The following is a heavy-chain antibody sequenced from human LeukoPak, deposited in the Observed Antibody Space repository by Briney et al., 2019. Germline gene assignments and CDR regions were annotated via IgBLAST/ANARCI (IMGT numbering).Heavy chain of an antibody. Sequence: SETLSLTCTVSGGSISSYYWSWIRQPPGKRLEWIGYIYHRGSTNYNSSLKSRVTISVDTSKNQFSLKLSSVTAADMAVYYCARHAAFAEYQSHLTHFDYWGQGTLVTVSS. CDR1: GGSISSYY. D-gene: IGHD2-2*01. CDR2: IYHRGST. CDR3: ARHAAFAEYQSHLTHFDY. V-gene: IGHV4-59*08. J-gene: IGHJ4*02.